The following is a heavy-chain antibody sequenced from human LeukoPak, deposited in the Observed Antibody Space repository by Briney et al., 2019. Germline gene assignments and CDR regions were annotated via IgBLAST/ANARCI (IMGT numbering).Heavy chain of an antibody. J-gene: IGHJ3*02. Sequence: PSETLSLTCTVSGGSISSYYWSWIRQPPGKGLEWVGYIYYSGSTNYNPSLKSRVTISVDTSKNQFSLKLSSVTAANTAVYYCARGIPNDAFDICGQGTMCTASS. CDR3: ARGIPNDAFDI. CDR2: IYYSGST. CDR1: GGSISSYY. V-gene: IGHV4-59*01.